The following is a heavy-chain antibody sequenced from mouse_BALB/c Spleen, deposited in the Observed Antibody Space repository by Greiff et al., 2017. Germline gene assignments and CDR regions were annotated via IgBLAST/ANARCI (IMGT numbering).Heavy chain of an antibody. CDR1: GFSLTSYG. CDR2: IWAGGST. CDR3: ASDGSSQFAY. V-gene: IGHV2-9*02. D-gene: IGHD1-1*01. Sequence: VKLQESGPGLVAPSQSLSITCTVSGFSLTSYGVHWVRQPPGKGLEWLGVIWAGGSTNYNSALMSRLSISKDNSKSQVFLKMNSLQTDDTAMYYCASDGSSQFAYWGQGTLVTVSA. J-gene: IGHJ3*01.